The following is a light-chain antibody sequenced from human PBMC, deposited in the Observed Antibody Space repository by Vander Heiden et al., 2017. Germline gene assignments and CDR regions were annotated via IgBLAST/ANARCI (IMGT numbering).Light chain of an antibody. CDR2: DAS. J-gene: IGKJ2*01. V-gene: IGKV3-11*01. CDR1: QSVSSY. CDR3: QQRSNWPPYT. Sequence: EIVLTQPPATLSLSPGERATLTCRASQSVSSYLAWYQQKPGQAPSLLIYDASNRATGIPARFSGSGSGTDFTLTISSLEPEDFAVYYCQQRSNWPPYTFGQGTKLEIK.